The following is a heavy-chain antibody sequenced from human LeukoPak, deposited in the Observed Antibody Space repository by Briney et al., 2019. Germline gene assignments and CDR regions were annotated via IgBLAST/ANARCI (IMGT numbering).Heavy chain of an antibody. CDR1: GGSISSGSYY. CDR3: ARGPSSGWYGDAFDI. CDR2: IYTSGST. D-gene: IGHD6-19*01. V-gene: IGHV4-61*02. Sequence: SETLSLTCTVSGGSISSGSYYWSWIRQPAGTGLEWIGRIYTSGSTNYNPSLKSRVTISVDTSKNQFSLKLSSVTAADTAVYYCARGPSSGWYGDAFDIWGQGTMVTVSS. J-gene: IGHJ3*02.